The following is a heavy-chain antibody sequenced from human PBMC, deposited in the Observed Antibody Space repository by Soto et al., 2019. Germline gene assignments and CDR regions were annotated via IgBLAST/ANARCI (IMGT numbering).Heavy chain of an antibody. J-gene: IGHJ1*01. CDR1: GLAFSNYA. D-gene: IGHD3-3*01. V-gene: IGHV3-23*01. CDR3: AKGEQLLEPLEH. CDR2: ISASGYSA. Sequence: GGSLRLSCAASGLAFSNYAISWVRQAPGEGLEWVSTISASGYSAYCGGAVRGRFTTSGDNSKSTLYLQMNRLRADDTAVYYCAKGEQLLEPLEHWGQGTQVTVSS.